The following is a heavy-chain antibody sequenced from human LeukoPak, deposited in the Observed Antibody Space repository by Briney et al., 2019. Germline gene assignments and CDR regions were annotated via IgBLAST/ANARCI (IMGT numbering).Heavy chain of an antibody. Sequence: SETLSLTCSISADSITSGYWSWIRQPPGKGLEWIGYIYGIENTDYNPSLKSRVTISLDTSKNQLSLNLTAVAAADTAVYYCAGRGQRYFRDWGQGTLVTVSS. CDR3: AGRGQRYFRD. CDR1: ADSITSGY. CDR2: IYGIENT. J-gene: IGHJ1*01. V-gene: IGHV4-59*08.